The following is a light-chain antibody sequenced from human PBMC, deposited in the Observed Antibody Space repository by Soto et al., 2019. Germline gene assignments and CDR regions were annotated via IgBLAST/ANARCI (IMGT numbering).Light chain of an antibody. Sequence: AIQMTQSPSSLSASVGDIVTIACRASHGIRNDLGWYQQKPGKAPKLLIYDASTLHSGVPSRFSGSGSGTDFTLTISSLQPEDFASYYCLQDYTYPWTFGQGTKVDNK. CDR2: DAS. V-gene: IGKV1-6*02. J-gene: IGKJ1*01. CDR3: LQDYTYPWT. CDR1: HGIRND.